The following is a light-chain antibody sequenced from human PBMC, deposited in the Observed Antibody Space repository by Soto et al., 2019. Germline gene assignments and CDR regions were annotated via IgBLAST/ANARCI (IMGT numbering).Light chain of an antibody. CDR3: QSYDSSLSGSV. J-gene: IGLJ2*01. CDR2: ANT. Sequence: QTVVAQPPSVSGAPGQRVTISCTGSSSNIGAGYDVHWYKQVPGAAPRLFIFANTNRPSGVPDRISGSKTGTSASLAISGLQAEDEADYYCQSYDSSLSGSVFGGGTKVTVL. V-gene: IGLV1-40*01. CDR1: SSNIGAGYD.